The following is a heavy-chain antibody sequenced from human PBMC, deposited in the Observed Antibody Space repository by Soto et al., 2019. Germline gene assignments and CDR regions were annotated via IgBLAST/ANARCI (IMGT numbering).Heavy chain of an antibody. V-gene: IGHV4-39*01. D-gene: IGHD2-21*01. Sequence: PSETLSLTCTVSGGSISCGGYYWSWIRQPPGKGLEWVGGIFYTGTTYYNPSLKDRLSISVDTSKNSFSLNLTSVTAADTAVYFCARLVVVAPVANVWGQGALVTVSS. CDR1: GGSISCGGYY. J-gene: IGHJ4*02. CDR3: ARLVVVAPVANV. CDR2: IFYTGTT.